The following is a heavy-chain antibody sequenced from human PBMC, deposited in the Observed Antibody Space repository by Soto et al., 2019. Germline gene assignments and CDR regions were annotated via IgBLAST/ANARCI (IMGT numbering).Heavy chain of an antibody. CDR2: ISGGGITT. CDR3: SKVPVAGFGY. CDR1: GFTFSTYA. V-gene: IGHV3-23*01. Sequence: GGSLRLSCEVSGFTFSTYAMSWVRQAPGKGLEWVSAISGGGITTHYADSVKGRFTISRDNSNKTLYLQMNSLRVEDTAVYYCSKVPVAGFGYWGQGTPVTVSS. D-gene: IGHD6-19*01. J-gene: IGHJ4*02.